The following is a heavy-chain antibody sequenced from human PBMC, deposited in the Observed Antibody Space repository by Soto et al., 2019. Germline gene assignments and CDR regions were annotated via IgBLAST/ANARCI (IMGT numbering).Heavy chain of an antibody. J-gene: IGHJ4*02. CDR1: GGSISSYY. V-gene: IGHV4-59*01. CDR3: AGTENDYGDYDLNY. CDR2: IYYSGST. Sequence: SETLSLTCTVSGGSISSYYWSWIRQPPGKGLEWIGYIYYSGSTNYNPSLKSRVTISVDTSKNQFSLKLSSVTAADTAVYYCAGTENDYGDYDLNYWGQGTLVTVSS. D-gene: IGHD4-17*01.